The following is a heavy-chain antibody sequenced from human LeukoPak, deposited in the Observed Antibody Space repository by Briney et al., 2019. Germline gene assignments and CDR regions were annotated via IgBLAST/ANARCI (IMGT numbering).Heavy chain of an antibody. CDR3: AKDPPVVVPDNWFDP. D-gene: IGHD2-21*01. Sequence: GGSLRLSCAASGFTFSSYALSWVRQAPGKGLEWVSAISGSGGSTYYADSVEGRLTISRDNSKHTLYLQMNSLRAEDTAVYYCAKDPPVVVPDNWFDPWGQGTLVTVSS. V-gene: IGHV3-23*01. J-gene: IGHJ5*02. CDR2: ISGSGGST. CDR1: GFTFSSYA.